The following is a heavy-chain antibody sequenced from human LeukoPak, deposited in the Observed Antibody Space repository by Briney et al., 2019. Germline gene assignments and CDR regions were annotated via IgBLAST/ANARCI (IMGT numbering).Heavy chain of an antibody. CDR3: ARGVDL. J-gene: IGHJ2*01. Sequence: SETLSLTCGVSSGSLSGYYWRWIRHRPGGGLEWLGEITHSGSPNYNPSPKSRVTISGDTSKKQFSLNLKSVTAADTGVYYCARGVDLWGRGTPVTVSS. V-gene: IGHV4-34*01. CDR1: SGSLSGYY. CDR2: ITHSGSP.